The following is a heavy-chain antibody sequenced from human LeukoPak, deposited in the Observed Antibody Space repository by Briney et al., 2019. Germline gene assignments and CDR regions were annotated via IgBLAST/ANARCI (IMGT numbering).Heavy chain of an antibody. D-gene: IGHD6-13*01. CDR2: ILGIA. Sequence: ILGIANYAQKFQGRVTITADKSTSTAYMELSSLRSEDTAVYYCASQYSSSWYGAYYYGMDVWGRGTTVTVSS. CDR3: ASQYSSSWYGAYYYGMDV. V-gene: IGHV1-69*02. J-gene: IGHJ6*02.